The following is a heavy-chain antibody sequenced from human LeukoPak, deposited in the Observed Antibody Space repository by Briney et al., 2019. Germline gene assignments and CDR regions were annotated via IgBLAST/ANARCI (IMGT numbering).Heavy chain of an antibody. V-gene: IGHV4-31*03. CDR2: IYYSGST. D-gene: IGHD3-10*01. J-gene: IGHJ4*02. Sequence: PSETLSLTCTVSGGSISSGGYYWSWIRQHPGKGLEWIGYIYYSGSTYYNPSLKSRVTISVDTSKNQFSLKLSSVTAADTAVYYCAREAPYYYGSGSYYNPAGYWGQGTLVTVSS. CDR1: GGSISSGGYY. CDR3: AREAPYYYGSGSYYNPAGY.